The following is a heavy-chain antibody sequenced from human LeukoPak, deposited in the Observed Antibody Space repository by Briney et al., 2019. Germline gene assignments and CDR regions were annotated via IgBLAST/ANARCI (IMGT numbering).Heavy chain of an antibody. J-gene: IGHJ4*02. Sequence: ASVKVSCKASGYTFTTYGISWVRQAPGQGLEWMGWISGYKGNTIYAQKLQGRVTMTTDTSTSTAYTDLRSLRPDDTAVYYCSRDHVPRGDGYNSYEYWGQGTLVTVPS. D-gene: IGHD5-24*01. CDR3: SRDHVPRGDGYNSYEY. CDR1: GYTFTTYG. CDR2: ISGYKGNT. V-gene: IGHV1-18*01.